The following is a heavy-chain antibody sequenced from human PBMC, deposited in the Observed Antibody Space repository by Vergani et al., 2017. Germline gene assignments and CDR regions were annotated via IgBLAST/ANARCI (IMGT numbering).Heavy chain of an antibody. V-gene: IGHV3-33*01. CDR3: ARERELLGAFDI. CDR2: IWYDGSNK. J-gene: IGHJ3*02. CDR1: GFTFSSYG. D-gene: IGHD1-26*01. Sequence: QVQLVESGGGVVQPGRSLRLSCAASGFTFSSYGMHWVRQAPGKGLEWVAVIWYDGSNKYYADSVKGRFTISRDNSKNTLYLQMNSLRAEDMAVYYCARERELLGAFDIWGQGTMVTVSS.